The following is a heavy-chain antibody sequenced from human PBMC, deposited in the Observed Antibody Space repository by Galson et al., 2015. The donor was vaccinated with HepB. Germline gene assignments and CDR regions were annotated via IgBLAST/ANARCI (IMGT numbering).Heavy chain of an antibody. J-gene: IGHJ6*02. CDR1: GYTFTSYD. CDR2: MNPNSGNT. CDR3: ARRTYYYYGMDV. Sequence: SVKVSCKASGYTFTSYDINWVRQATGQGLEWMGWMNPNSGNTGYAQKFQGRVTMTRNTSISTAYMELSSLRSEDTAVYYCARRTYYYYGMDVWGQGTTVTVSS. V-gene: IGHV1-8*01.